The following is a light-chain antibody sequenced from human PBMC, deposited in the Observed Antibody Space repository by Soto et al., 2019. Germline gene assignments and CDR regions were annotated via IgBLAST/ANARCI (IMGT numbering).Light chain of an antibody. V-gene: IGLV4-69*02. CDR1: SGHSGYA. Sequence: QPVLTQSPSASASLGASVKLTCTLDSGHSGYAIAWHQQKPEKGPRYLMRINNGGSHSRGVGIPDRFSGSSSGTERYLTISSLQSEDEADYYCQTWDTGIWVFGGGTQLTVL. CDR3: QTWDTGIWV. CDR2: INNGGSH. J-gene: IGLJ3*02.